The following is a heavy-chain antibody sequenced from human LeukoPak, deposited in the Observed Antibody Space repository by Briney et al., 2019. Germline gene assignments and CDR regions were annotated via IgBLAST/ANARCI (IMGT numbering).Heavy chain of an antibody. CDR3: ARDTLYDSSGYYYPHFDY. CDR2: INPNSGGT. CDR1: GYTFTGYY. D-gene: IGHD3-22*01. Sequence: ASVKVSCKASGYTFTGYYMHWVRQAPGQGLEWMGRINPNSGGTNYAQKFQGRVTMTRDTSISTAYMELSRLRSDDTAVYHCARDTLYDSSGYYYPHFDYWGQGTLVTVSS. J-gene: IGHJ4*02. V-gene: IGHV1-2*06.